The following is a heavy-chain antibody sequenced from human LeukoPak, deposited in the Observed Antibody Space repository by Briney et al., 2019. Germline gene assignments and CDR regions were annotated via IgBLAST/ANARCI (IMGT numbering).Heavy chain of an antibody. CDR3: GSRRSDEYYFDY. J-gene: IGHJ4*02. Sequence: SESLSLTCAVSGGSISSGGYSWSWIRQPPGKGLEWIRYIYHSGSTYYNPSLKSRVTISVDRSKNQYSLKLSSVTAAGTAVYYCGSRRSDEYYFDYWGQGTLVTVSS. CDR2: IYHSGST. CDR1: GGSISSGGYS. V-gene: IGHV4-30-2*01. D-gene: IGHD3-16*01.